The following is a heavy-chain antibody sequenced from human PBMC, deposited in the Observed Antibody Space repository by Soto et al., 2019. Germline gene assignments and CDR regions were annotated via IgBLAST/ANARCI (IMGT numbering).Heavy chain of an antibody. CDR2: IFSGGST. J-gene: IGHJ6*02. V-gene: IGHV3-66*01. Sequence: GGSLRLSCAASGFTFNSYGIHWVRQAPGKGLEWVSVIFSGGSTYYADSVKGRFTISRDNSKNTLYLQMNSLRAEDTAVYYCARDMVRGLDVWGQGTTVTVSS. CDR1: GFTFNSYG. CDR3: ARDMVRGLDV. D-gene: IGHD3-10*01.